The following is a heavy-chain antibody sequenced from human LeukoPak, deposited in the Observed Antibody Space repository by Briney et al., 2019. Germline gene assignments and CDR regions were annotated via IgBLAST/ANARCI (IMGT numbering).Heavy chain of an antibody. V-gene: IGHV4-4*07. Sequence: SETLSLTCTVSGGSISSYYWSWIRQPAGKGLEWIGRIYTSGSTNYNPSLKSRVTMSVDTSKNQFSLKLSSVTAADKAVYYCARDRNYDYIWGSYYFAFDIWGQGTMVTVSS. J-gene: IGHJ3*02. D-gene: IGHD3-16*01. CDR2: IYTSGST. CDR1: GGSISSYY. CDR3: ARDRNYDYIWGSYYFAFDI.